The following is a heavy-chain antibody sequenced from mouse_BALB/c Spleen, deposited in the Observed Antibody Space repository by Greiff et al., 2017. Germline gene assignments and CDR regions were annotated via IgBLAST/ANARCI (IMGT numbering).Heavy chain of an antibody. Sequence: VMLVESGAELVRPGSSVKISCKASGYAFSSYWMNWVKQRPGQGLEWIGQIYPGDGDTNYNGKFKGKATLTADKSSSTAYMQLSSLTSEDSAVYFCARKGTTVVATEYFDVWGAGTTVTVSS. V-gene: IGHV1-80*01. D-gene: IGHD1-1*01. J-gene: IGHJ1*01. CDR2: IYPGDGDT. CDR3: ARKGTTVVATEYFDV. CDR1: GYAFSSYW.